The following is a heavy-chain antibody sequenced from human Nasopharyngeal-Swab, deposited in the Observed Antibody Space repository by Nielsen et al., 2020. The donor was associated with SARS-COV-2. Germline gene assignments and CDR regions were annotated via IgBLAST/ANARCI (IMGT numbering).Heavy chain of an antibody. V-gene: IGHV6-1*01. D-gene: IGHD3-16*01. J-gene: IGHJ6*02. CDR3: ARAQDLWLPGVGDYYYYYYGMDV. CDR1: GDSVSSNSAA. Sequence: SQTLSLTRAISGDSVSSNSAAWNWIRQSPSRGLEWLGRTYYRSKWHNDYAVSVKSRITINPDTSKNQFSLQLNSVTPEDTAVYYCARAQDLWLPGVGDYYYYYYGMDVWGQGTTVTVSS. CDR2: TYYRSKWHN.